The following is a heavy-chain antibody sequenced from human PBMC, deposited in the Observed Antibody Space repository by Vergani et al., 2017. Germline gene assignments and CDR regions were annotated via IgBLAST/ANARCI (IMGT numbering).Heavy chain of an antibody. CDR2: ISGSGGST. CDR3: AKDWSNGGSGWYIISAQNWFDP. J-gene: IGHJ5*02. D-gene: IGHD6-19*01. CDR1: GFTFSSYA. Sequence: VQLVQSGGGLVKPGGSLRLSCAASGFTFSSYAMSWVRQAPGKGLEWVSAISGSGGSTYYADSVKGRFTISRDNSKNTLYLQMNSLRAEDTAVYYCAKDWSNGGSGWYIISAQNWFDPWGQGTLVTVSS. V-gene: IGHV3-23*04.